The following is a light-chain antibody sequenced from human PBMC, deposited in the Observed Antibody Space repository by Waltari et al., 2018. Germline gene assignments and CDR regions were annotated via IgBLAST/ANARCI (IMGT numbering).Light chain of an antibody. CDR1: RSDVGSYNL. V-gene: IGLV2-23*02. J-gene: IGLJ2*01. CDR3: CSYAGSFTVI. Sequence: QSTLTQPASVSGSPGQSITISCTGTRSDVGSYNLVSWFQQHPGKAPKLMIYGVSKRPSGVSTRFSGSKSGNTASLTISGLQAEDEADYHCCSYAGSFTVIFGGGTKLTVL. CDR2: GVS.